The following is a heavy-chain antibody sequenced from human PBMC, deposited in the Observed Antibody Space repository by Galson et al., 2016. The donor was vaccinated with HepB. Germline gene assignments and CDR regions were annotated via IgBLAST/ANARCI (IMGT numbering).Heavy chain of an antibody. CDR3: ARDFGYCSSNSCYKGGLFYYYGMDV. J-gene: IGHJ6*02. CDR1: GFTFSTYN. D-gene: IGHD2-2*02. CDR2: ISNSNTYI. V-gene: IGHV3-21*01. Sequence: SLRLSCAASGFTFSTYNMNWVRQAPGKGLEWVSSISNSNTYIYYKDAVKGRSTTCRDNAKNSLFLQMNSLRDEDTAVYYCARDFGYCSSNSCYKGGLFYYYGMDVWGQGTTVTVSS.